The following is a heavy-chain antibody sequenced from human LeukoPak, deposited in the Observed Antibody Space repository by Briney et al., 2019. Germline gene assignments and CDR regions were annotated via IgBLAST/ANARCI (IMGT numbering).Heavy chain of an antibody. D-gene: IGHD1-26*01. Sequence: GGSLRLSCAASGFTFSSYSMNWVRQAPGKGLEWVSGISGSGGSTYYADSVKGRFTISRDISKNTLYVQMNSPRAEDAAVYYCAKDKGWGYSSYDYYGMDVWGQGTTVTVSS. J-gene: IGHJ6*02. CDR2: ISGSGGST. CDR1: GFTFSSYS. CDR3: AKDKGWGYSSYDYYGMDV. V-gene: IGHV3-23*01.